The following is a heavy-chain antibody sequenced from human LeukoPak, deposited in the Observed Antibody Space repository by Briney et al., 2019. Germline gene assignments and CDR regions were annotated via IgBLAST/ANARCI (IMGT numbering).Heavy chain of an antibody. D-gene: IGHD3-9*01. Sequence: KPSETLSLTCTVSGGSISSYYWSWIRQPAGKGLEWIGRIYTSGSTNYNPSLKSRVTISVDTSKNQFSLKLSSVTAADTAVYYCARVEYYDILTGYCDAFDIWGQGTMVTVSS. J-gene: IGHJ3*02. V-gene: IGHV4-4*07. CDR2: IYTSGST. CDR1: GGSISSYY. CDR3: ARVEYYDILTGYCDAFDI.